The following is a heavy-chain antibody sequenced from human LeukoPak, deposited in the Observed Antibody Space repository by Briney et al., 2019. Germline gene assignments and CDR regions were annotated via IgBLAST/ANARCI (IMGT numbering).Heavy chain of an antibody. J-gene: IGHJ4*02. CDR3: ARTPFGSSPRPYYFDY. CDR1: GFTFSRYW. CDR2: IKLDGSEQ. V-gene: IGHV3-7*01. Sequence: GGSLRLSCAASGFTFSRYWMYWVRQAPGKGLEWVASIKLDGSEQYYVDSVKGRFTISRDNAKNSLYLQMNSLRAEDTAVYYCARTPFGSSPRPYYFDYWGQGTLVTVSS. D-gene: IGHD6-6*01.